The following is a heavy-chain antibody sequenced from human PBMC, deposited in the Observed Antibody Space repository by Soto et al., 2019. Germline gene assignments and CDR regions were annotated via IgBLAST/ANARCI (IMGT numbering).Heavy chain of an antibody. CDR1: GDSVSSNSVA. V-gene: IGHV6-1*01. D-gene: IGHD3-10*01. J-gene: IGHJ4*02. CDR3: AHRRTGVSQWYYGDFDY. Sequence: SQTLSLTCAISGDSVSSNSVAWNWIRQSPSRGLEWLGRTYYRSKWHKDYAASVESRITITKDTSQNQVVLTMTNVDPADTGTYFCAHRRTGVSQWYYGDFDYWGQGTLVTVSS. CDR2: TYYRSKWHK.